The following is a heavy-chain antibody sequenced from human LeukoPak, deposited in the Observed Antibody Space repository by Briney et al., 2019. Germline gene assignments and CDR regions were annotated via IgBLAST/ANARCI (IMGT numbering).Heavy chain of an antibody. V-gene: IGHV4-61*02. CDR3: ARDWFGP. Sequence: SETLSLTCTVSGGSISSGSYYWSWIRQPAGKGLEWIGRIYTSGSTNYNPSLKSRVTISVDTSKNQFSLKLSSVTAADTAVYYCARDWFGPWGQGTLVTVSS. J-gene: IGHJ5*02. CDR2: IYTSGST. CDR1: GGSISSGSYY.